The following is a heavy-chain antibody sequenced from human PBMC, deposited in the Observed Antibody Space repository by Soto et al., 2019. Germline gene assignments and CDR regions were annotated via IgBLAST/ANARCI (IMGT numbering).Heavy chain of an antibody. J-gene: IGHJ4*02. Sequence: GSLRLSCAASGFIFSSYWMSWVRQAPGKGLEWVASINQDGSEKYYVASVEGRFTISRDNAKNSLYLQMNSLRAEDTALYYCARGNGYCSSTSCQPFDYWGQGALVTVSS. CDR1: GFIFSSYW. D-gene: IGHD2-2*01. V-gene: IGHV3-7*01. CDR3: ARGNGYCSSTSCQPFDY. CDR2: INQDGSEK.